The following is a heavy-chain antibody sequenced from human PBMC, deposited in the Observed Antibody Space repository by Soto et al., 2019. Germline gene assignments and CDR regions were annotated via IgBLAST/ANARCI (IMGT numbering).Heavy chain of an antibody. CDR1: GFNFDNYG. D-gene: IGHD1-7*01. V-gene: IGHV3-30*18. CDR3: AKDRVGGTFYTPLGF. Sequence: VRLVEAGGGLKQPGGSLRLSCQASGFNFDNYGMHWVRQAPGKGLEWVAVITYDGSFQYYADSVKGRFTISRDNSKNTLSLHLNTLKPEDTAVYHCAKDRVGGTFYTPLGFWGQGTLVTVSS. CDR2: ITYDGSFQ. J-gene: IGHJ4*02.